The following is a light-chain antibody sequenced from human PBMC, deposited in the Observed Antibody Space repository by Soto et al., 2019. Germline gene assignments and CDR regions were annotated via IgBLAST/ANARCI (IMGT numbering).Light chain of an antibody. CDR3: LQDNDWPLST. CDR1: QSVSTN. J-gene: IGKJ5*01. Sequence: EIVLTQSPATLSVSPGERATLSCRASQSVSTNLAWYQQKLGQAPRVLIYGSSSRATGVPARFSGSGSGTEFTLTISSLQSDDSGIYYCLQDNDWPLSTFGQGTRLEIK. V-gene: IGKV3-15*01. CDR2: GSS.